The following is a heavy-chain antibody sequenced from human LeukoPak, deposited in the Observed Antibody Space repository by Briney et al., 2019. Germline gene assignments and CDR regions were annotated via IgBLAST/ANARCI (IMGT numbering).Heavy chain of an antibody. CDR3: AKWDESFYYMDV. CDR1: RFTFNRYA. J-gene: IGHJ6*03. Sequence: PGGSLRLSCAASRFTFNRYAISWVRQAPRKGLEWVSSISGSGGGTFYASSVRGWFTISRDNSKDTVFLQMNGLRAEDTAMYYCAKWDESFYYMDVWDQGTTVTVSS. CDR2: ISGSGGGT. D-gene: IGHD1-26*01. V-gene: IGHV3-23*01.